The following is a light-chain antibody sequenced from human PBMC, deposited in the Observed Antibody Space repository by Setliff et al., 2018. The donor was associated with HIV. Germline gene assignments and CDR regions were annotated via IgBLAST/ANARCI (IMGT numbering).Light chain of an antibody. CDR2: DVS. J-gene: IGLJ1*01. CDR3: SSYTSSSTYV. Sequence: LTQPASVSGSPGQSITISCTGTSSDVGGYNYVSWYQQHPGKAPKLMIYDVSNRPSGVSNRFSGSKSGNTASLTISGLQAEDEADYYCSSYTSSSTYVFGTGTKVTVL. V-gene: IGLV2-14*01. CDR1: SSDVGGYNY.